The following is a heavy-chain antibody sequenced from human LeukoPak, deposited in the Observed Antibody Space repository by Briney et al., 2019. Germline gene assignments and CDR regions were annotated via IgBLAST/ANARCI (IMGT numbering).Heavy chain of an antibody. CDR2: ISYDGSNK. D-gene: IGHD2-2*01. CDR3: AREAVGGVVVPAATTPCY. CDR1: GFTFTTYA. J-gene: IGHJ4*02. Sequence: GGSLRLSCSASGFTFTTYAMHWVCQAPGKGLEWVAVISYDGSNKYYADSVKGRFTISRDNSKNTLYLQMNSLRAEDTAVYYCAREAVGGVVVPAATTPCYWGQGTLVTVSS. V-gene: IGHV3-30-3*01.